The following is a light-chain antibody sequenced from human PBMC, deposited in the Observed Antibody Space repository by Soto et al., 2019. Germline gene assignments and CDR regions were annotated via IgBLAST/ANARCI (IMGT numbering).Light chain of an antibody. J-gene: IGLJ3*02. CDR1: SSDVGAYHY. CDR2: EVN. CDR3: SSYAGRNKV. V-gene: IGLV2-8*01. Sequence: QSALTQPPSASGSPGQSVTISCTGTSSDVGAYHYVSWYQQHPGKAPKLIIYEVNDRPSGVPDRFSGSKSGNTAFLTVSGLLTEDEADYDCSSYAGRNKVFGGGTKLTVL.